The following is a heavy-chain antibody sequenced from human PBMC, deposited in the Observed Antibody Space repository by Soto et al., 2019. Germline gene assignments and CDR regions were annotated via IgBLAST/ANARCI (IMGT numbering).Heavy chain of an antibody. Sequence: QVQLLQSGAEVKKPGSSVRVSCEASGGTFRTYAISWVRQAPGQGLEWMGEIIPIFGTVNYARKLQGRVTITADXSXTXVXLDLRSLRSEDTAVYYCAKGAVAGTPTSYYYYGMDVWGQGTTVTVSS. CDR1: GGTFRTYA. CDR2: IIPIFGTV. CDR3: AKGAVAGTPTSYYYYGMDV. V-gene: IGHV1-69*12. D-gene: IGHD6-19*01. J-gene: IGHJ6*02.